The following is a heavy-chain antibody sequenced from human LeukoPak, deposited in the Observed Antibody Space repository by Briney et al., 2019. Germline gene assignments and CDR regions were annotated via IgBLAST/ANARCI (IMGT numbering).Heavy chain of an antibody. CDR2: ISSSSSYI. CDR3: ESSGSYYYYYGMDV. J-gene: IGHJ6*02. V-gene: IGHV3-21*01. D-gene: IGHD1-26*01. CDR1: GFTFTSHW. Sequence: GSLRLSCAASGFTFTSHWMNWVRQAPGKGLEWVSSISSSSSYIYYADSVKGRFTISRDNAKNSLYLQMNSLRAEDTAVYYCESSGSYYYYYGMDVWGQGTTVTVSS.